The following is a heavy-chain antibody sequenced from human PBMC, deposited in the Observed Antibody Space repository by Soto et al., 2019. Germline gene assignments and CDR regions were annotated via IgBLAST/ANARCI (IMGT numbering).Heavy chain of an antibody. Sequence: PGGSLRLSCAASGFTFSSYAMSWVRQAPGKGLEWASAISAGGGNTYYRDSVKGRFTISRDNSKNTLYLQMNSLRAEDTAVYFCAQTTPSIHWFDPWGQGTLVTVSS. CDR2: ISAGGGNT. CDR3: AQTTPSIHWFDP. V-gene: IGHV3-23*01. D-gene: IGHD1-1*01. J-gene: IGHJ5*02. CDR1: GFTFSSYA.